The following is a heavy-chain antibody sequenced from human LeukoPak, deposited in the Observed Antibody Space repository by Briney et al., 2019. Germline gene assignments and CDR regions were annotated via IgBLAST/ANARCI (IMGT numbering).Heavy chain of an antibody. D-gene: IGHD3-3*01. CDR3: AKDLGVTIFGVVIYGMDV. CDR2: ISYDGGNK. Sequence: GGSLRLSCAASGFTFSSYGMHWVRQAPGKGLEWVAVISYDGGNKYYADSVKGRFTISRDNSKNTLYLQMNSLRAEDTAVYYCAKDLGVTIFGVVIYGMDVWGQGTTVTVSS. J-gene: IGHJ6*02. V-gene: IGHV3-30*18. CDR1: GFTFSSYG.